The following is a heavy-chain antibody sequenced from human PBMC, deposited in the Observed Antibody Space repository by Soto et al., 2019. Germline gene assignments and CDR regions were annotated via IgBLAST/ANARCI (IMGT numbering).Heavy chain of an antibody. Sequence: SETLSLTCTVSYGSISNYYWSWIRQPPGKGLEWIGYIYHSGRAYYNPSLKSRVTISVDTSKNQFSLSLSSVTAADTAVYYCARVAKGYYGSGIYYKVPNWFDPWGQGTLVTVSS. CDR1: YGSISNYY. CDR2: IYHSGRA. J-gene: IGHJ5*02. CDR3: ARVAKGYYGSGIYYKVPNWFDP. V-gene: IGHV4-4*09. D-gene: IGHD3-10*01.